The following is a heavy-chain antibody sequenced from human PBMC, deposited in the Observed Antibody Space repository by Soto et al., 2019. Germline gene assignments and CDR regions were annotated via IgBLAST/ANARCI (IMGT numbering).Heavy chain of an antibody. D-gene: IGHD1-26*01. CDR1: GFTFSSYD. J-gene: IGHJ6*02. CDR2: IGTAGDT. CDR3: ARDLVVGASTSYYYYGMDV. Sequence: GESLKISCAASGFTFSSYDMHWVRQATGKGLEWVSAIGTAGDTYYPGSVKGRFTISRENAKNSLYLQMNSLRAEDTAVYYCARDLVVGASTSYYYYGMDVWGQGTTVTVSS. V-gene: IGHV3-13*01.